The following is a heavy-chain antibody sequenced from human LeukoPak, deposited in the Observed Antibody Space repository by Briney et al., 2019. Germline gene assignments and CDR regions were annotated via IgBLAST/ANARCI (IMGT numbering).Heavy chain of an antibody. CDR2: INPSGGST. Sequence: ASVKVSCKASGYSFTSYYMHWVRQAPGQGLEWMGIINPSGGSTTYAQKFQGRVTVTRDTSTSTVYMELSSLRSEDTAVYFCARGPPISMIVVVIPYWGQGTLVTVSS. CDR3: ARGPPISMIVVVIPY. V-gene: IGHV1-46*01. D-gene: IGHD3-22*01. J-gene: IGHJ4*02. CDR1: GYSFTSYY.